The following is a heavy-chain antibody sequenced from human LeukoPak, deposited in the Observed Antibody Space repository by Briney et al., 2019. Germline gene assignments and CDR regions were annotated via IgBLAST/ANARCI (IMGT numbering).Heavy chain of an antibody. Sequence: GGSLRLSCAASGFTFSSYAMSWVRQAPGKELEWVSNIAGSGGSTNYADSVKGRFTISRDNSKNTVYLQMNSLRAEDTAVYYCAKRGITATKEFDCWGQGTLVTVSS. D-gene: IGHD1-7*01. CDR2: IAGSGGST. J-gene: IGHJ4*02. CDR1: GFTFSSYA. V-gene: IGHV3-23*01. CDR3: AKRGITATKEFDC.